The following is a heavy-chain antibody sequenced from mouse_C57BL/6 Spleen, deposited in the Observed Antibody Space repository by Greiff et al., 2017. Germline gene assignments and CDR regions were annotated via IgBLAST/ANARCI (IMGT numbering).Heavy chain of an antibody. J-gene: IGHJ4*01. CDR3: ARDDDWGDY. CDR2: IWSGGST. D-gene: IGHD2-3*01. CDR1: GFSLTSYG. V-gene: IGHV2-2*01. Sequence: VQRVESGPGLVQPSQSLSITCTVSGFSLTSYGVHWVRQSPGKGLEWLGVIWSGGSTDYNAAFISRLSISKDNSQSQVFVKMNSLQADDTAIYYCARDDDWGDYWGQGTSVTVSS.